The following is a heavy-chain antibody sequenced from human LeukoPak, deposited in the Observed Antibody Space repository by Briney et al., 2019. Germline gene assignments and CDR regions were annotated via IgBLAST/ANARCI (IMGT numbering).Heavy chain of an antibody. J-gene: IGHJ4*02. CDR1: GYSISSGYY. CDR3: ARTDSNIAARRIGFDS. CDR2: ISGSSSYI. V-gene: IGHV3-21*06. Sequence: ETLSLTCTVSGYSISSGYYWGWIRQPPGKGLEWVSSISGSSSYIYYADSVKGRFTISRDNAKNSLYLQMNSLRAEDTAVYYCARTDSNIAARRIGFDSWGQGTLVTVSS. D-gene: IGHD6-6*01.